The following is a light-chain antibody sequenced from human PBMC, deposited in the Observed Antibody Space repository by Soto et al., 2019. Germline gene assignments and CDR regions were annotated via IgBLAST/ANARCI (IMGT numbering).Light chain of an antibody. CDR3: QQYGRSPST. CDR1: QSVISNY. J-gene: IGKJ1*01. V-gene: IGKV3-20*01. CDR2: GAS. Sequence: EIVLTQSPGTLSLSPGERATLSCRASQSVISNYLAWYQQKPGQAPRVLIYGASSRSAGIPDRFSGSGSGTDFTLTISRLELEDFAVYYCQQYGRSPSTFGQGTKVEIK.